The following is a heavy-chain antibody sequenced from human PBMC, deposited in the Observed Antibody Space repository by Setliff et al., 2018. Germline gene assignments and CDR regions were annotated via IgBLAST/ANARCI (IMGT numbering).Heavy chain of an antibody. V-gene: IGHV3-7*01. CDR2: IKQDGSEK. J-gene: IGHJ4*02. D-gene: IGHD4-17*01. Sequence: GGSLRLSCAASGFTFSRYWMSWVRQAPGKGLEWVANIKQDGSEKYYVDSVKGRFTISRDNAKNSLYLQMNSLRAEDTAVYYCARGRIRLPDYWGQGQWSPSPQ. CDR3: ARGRIRLPDY. CDR1: GFTFSRYW.